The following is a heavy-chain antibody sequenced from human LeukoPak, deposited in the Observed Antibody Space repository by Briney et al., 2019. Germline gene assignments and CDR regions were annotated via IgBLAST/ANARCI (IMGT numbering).Heavy chain of an antibody. V-gene: IGHV4-34*01. CDR3: ARGGVPYGDSYWFDP. CDR1: GGSFSGYY. Sequence: PSETLSLTCAVYGGSFSGYYWSWIRQPPGKGLEWIGEINHSGSTNYNPSLKSRVTISVDTSKNQFSLKLSSVTAPDTAVYYCARGGVPYGDSYWFDPWGQGTLVTVSS. CDR2: INHSGST. J-gene: IGHJ5*02. D-gene: IGHD4-17*01.